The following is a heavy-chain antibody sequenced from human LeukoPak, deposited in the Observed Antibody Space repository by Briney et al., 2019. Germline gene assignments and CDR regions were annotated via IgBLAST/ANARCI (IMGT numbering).Heavy chain of an antibody. D-gene: IGHD1/OR15-1a*01. CDR3: ARGDFMHSPFVKNNL. CDR2: INHSGRS. J-gene: IGHJ4*02. Sequence: SETLSLTCAVYGGSFSGYYWSWIRQPPGKGLEWIGEINHSGRSNYNPSLKSRVTISVDTSKNQFSLKVFSVTAADTAEYYCARGDFMHSPFVKNNLWGQGSLVSVSS. V-gene: IGHV4-34*01. CDR1: GGSFSGYY.